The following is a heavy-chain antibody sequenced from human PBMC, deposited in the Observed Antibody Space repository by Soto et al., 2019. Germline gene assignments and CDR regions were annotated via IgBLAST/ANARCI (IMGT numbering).Heavy chain of an antibody. CDR3: AREGGAGLEH. Sequence: QVHLVQSGAAVKKPGSSVTVSCKASGGTFTAYAINWVRQAPGQGLEWMGGIIPLFGTPNYAQKFQGRVTISADKSTTTAYMEVSSLRSEDTAVYYCAREGGAGLEHWGQGTLVTVSS. CDR1: GGTFTAYA. J-gene: IGHJ1*01. CDR2: IIPLFGTP. V-gene: IGHV1-69*06. D-gene: IGHD1-26*01.